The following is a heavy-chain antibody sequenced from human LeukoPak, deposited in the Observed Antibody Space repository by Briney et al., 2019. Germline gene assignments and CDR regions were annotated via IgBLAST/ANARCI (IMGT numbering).Heavy chain of an antibody. CDR1: GYTFTSYA. V-gene: IGHV7-4-1*02. CDR3: ARDLTMVAAKGALGY. D-gene: IGHD2-15*01. CDR2: INTNTGNP. Sequence: ASVKVSCKASGYTFTSYAMNWVRQAPGQGLEWMGWINTNTGNPTYAQGFTGRFVFSLDTSVSTAYLQISSLKAEDTAVYYCARDLTMVAAKGALGYWGQGTLVTVSS. J-gene: IGHJ4*02.